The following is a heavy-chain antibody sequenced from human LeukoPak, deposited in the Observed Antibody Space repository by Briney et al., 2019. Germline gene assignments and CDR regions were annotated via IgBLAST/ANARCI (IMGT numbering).Heavy chain of an antibody. CDR2: MNPNSGNT. V-gene: IGHV1-8*01. D-gene: IGHD2-2*01. CDR3: AVGYCSSTSCPYYYYYYMDV. CDR1: GYTFTSYD. J-gene: IGHJ6*03. Sequence: ASVKVSCKASGYTFTSYDINWVRQATGQGLEWMGWMNPNSGNTGYAQKFQGRVNMTRNTSISTAYMELSSLRSEDTAVYYCAVGYCSSTSCPYYYYYYMDVWGKGTRSPSP.